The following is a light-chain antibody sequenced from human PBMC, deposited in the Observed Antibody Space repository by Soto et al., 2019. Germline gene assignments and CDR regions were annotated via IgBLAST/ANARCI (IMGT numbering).Light chain of an antibody. CDR1: QSVSSN. CDR3: QQANTFPLT. V-gene: IGKV3-15*01. CDR2: GAS. Sequence: EIVMTQSPATLSVSPGARATLSCRASQSVSSNLAWYQQKPGQAPRLLIYGASTRATGIPARFSGSGSGTDFTLTISSPQPEDFATYYCQQANTFPLTFGQGTRLEIK. J-gene: IGKJ5*01.